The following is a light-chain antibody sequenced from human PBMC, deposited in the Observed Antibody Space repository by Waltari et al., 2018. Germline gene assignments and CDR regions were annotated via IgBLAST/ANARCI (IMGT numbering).Light chain of an antibody. V-gene: IGKV1-16*01. J-gene: IGKJ4*02. CDR2: KAS. Sequence: SNKLNWFQQRPGKAPKLRIFKASSLENGVPSRFSGSGSGTDFTLNISRVQAEDVASYYCLQSKTYPLTFGGGTKVDIK. CDR1: SNK. CDR3: LQSKTYPLT.